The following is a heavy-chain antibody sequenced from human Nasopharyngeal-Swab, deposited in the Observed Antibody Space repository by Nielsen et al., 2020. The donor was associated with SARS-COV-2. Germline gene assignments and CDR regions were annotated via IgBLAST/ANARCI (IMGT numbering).Heavy chain of an antibody. Sequence: ASVKVSCKASGYTFTSYYMHWVRQAPGQGLEWMGWISAYNGNTNYAQKLQGRVTMTTDTSTSTAYMELRSLRSDDTAVYYCARDGGDFWSGYYIGAWFDPWGQGTLVTVSS. D-gene: IGHD3-3*01. CDR2: ISAYNGNT. CDR3: ARDGGDFWSGYYIGAWFDP. CDR1: GYTFTSYY. J-gene: IGHJ5*02. V-gene: IGHV1-18*04.